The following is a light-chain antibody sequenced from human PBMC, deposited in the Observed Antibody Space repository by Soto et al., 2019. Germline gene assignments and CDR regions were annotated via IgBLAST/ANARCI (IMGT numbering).Light chain of an antibody. J-gene: IGLJ1*01. CDR3: SSYTSSTNYV. Sequence: QSVLTQPASVSGSPGQSITISCTGTSSDIGSYDLVSWYQQHPGTAPKLIIYEVSYRPSGISNRFSGSKSGNTASLTISGLQAEDEADYYCSSYTSSTNYVFGTGTKVTVL. CDR1: SSDIGSYDL. V-gene: IGLV2-14*02. CDR2: EVS.